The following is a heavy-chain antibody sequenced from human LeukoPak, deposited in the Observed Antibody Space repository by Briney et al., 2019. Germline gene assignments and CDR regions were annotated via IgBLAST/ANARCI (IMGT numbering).Heavy chain of an antibody. D-gene: IGHD3-10*01. V-gene: IGHV3-30*02. CDR1: GFTFSSYG. CDR3: AKDLLLWFGESEEN. CDR2: IRYDGSNK. J-gene: IGHJ4*02. Sequence: GGSLRLSCAASGFTFSSYGMHWVRQAPGKGLEWVAFIRYDGSNKYYADSVKGRFTISRDNSKNTLYLQMNSLRAEDTAVYYCAKDLLLWFGESEENWGQGTLVTVSS.